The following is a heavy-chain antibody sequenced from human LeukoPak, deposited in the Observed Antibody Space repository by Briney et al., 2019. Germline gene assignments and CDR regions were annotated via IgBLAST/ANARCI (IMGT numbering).Heavy chain of an antibody. J-gene: IGHJ4*02. CDR1: GFTFSRYE. Sequence: GGSLRLSCAASGFTFSRYEMNWVRQAPGKGLEWVSYISSSGSTIYYADSVKGRFTISRDNAKNSLYLQMNSLRAEDTAVYYCASSGWYVAFGDYFDYWGQGTLVTVSS. CDR3: ASSGWYVAFGDYFDY. V-gene: IGHV3-48*03. D-gene: IGHD6-19*01. CDR2: ISSSGSTI.